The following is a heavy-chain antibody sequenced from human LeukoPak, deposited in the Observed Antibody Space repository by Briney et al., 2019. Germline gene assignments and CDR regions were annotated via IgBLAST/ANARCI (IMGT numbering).Heavy chain of an antibody. V-gene: IGHV1-69*04. CDR2: IIPILGIA. J-gene: IGHJ4*02. D-gene: IGHD2-8*01. CDR3: ARVSTWSIDY. Sequence: GASVKVSCKASGGTFSSYAISWVRQAPGQGLEWMGRIIPILGIANYAQKFQGRVTITADKSTSIAYMELSSLRSEDTAVYYCARVSTWSIDYWGQGTLVTVSS. CDR1: GGTFSSYA.